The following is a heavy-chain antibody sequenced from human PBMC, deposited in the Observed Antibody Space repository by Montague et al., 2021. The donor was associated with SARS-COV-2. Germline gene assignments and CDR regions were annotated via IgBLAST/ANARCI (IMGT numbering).Heavy chain of an antibody. V-gene: IGHV4-61*02. D-gene: IGHD1-26*01. CDR3: ARAVGFDFDY. J-gene: IGHJ4*02. CDR1: GGSISSGSYY. CDR2: IYTSGST. Sequence: TLSLTCTVSGGSISSGSYYWSWIRQPAGKGLEWIGRIYTSGSTYYNPSLKSRVTISVDTSKNQFSLKLSSVTAADTAVYYCARAVGFDFDYWGQGTLVTVSS.